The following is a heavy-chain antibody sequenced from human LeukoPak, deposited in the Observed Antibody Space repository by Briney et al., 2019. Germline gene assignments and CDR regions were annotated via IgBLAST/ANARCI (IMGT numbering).Heavy chain of an antibody. CDR3: ARGSRYDILTGYYNLGTSDY. CDR2: ISGSGGNT. Sequence: GGSLRLSCAASGFTFSSYGMSWVRQAPGKGLEWVSVISGSGGNTYYADSVKGRFTISRDDSKNTLYLQMGSLRAEDMAVYYCARGSRYDILTGYYNLGTSDYWGQGTLVTVSS. J-gene: IGHJ4*02. V-gene: IGHV3-23*01. D-gene: IGHD3-9*01. CDR1: GFTFSSYG.